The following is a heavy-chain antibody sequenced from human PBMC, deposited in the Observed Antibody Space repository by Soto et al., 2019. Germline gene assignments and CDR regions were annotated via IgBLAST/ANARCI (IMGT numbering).Heavy chain of an antibody. J-gene: IGHJ6*02. Sequence: GGSLRLSCAASGFTFSSYWMSWVRQAPGKGLEWVANIKQDGSEKYYVDSVKGRFTISRDNAKNSLYLQMNSLRAEDTAVYYCARDRPLPLWFGEWGGMDVWGQGTTVTVSS. CDR3: ARDRPLPLWFGEWGGMDV. V-gene: IGHV3-7*05. CDR2: IKQDGSEK. CDR1: GFTFSSYW. D-gene: IGHD3-10*01.